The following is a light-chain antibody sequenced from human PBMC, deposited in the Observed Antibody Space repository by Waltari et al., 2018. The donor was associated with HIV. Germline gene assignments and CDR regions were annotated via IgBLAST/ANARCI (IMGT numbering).Light chain of an antibody. J-gene: IGKJ5*01. CDR2: GVT. V-gene: IGKV3-20*01. Sequence: DIVLTQSPNTLSLSPGERATLSFTASQSVSRDYLAWYQQKPGQAPRLLIYGVTSRATGIPDRFSGSGSGTEFTLTISRLEPEDFAVYYCQQHPITFGQGTRLEIK. CDR1: QSVSRDY. CDR3: QQHPIT.